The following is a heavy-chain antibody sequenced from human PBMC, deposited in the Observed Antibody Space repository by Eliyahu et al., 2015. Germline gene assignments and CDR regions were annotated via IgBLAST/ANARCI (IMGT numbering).Heavy chain of an antibody. V-gene: IGHV4-38-2*01. Sequence: QVQLQESGPGLVKPSETLSLTCVVXGASITSAHSWGWIRQSPRKGLGGIGXIPLRRNTHYNPSLKSRVTXXAXTSENXFSLRLNSVTATDTAMYYCAKINGGXQPDYWGQGILVTVSS. CDR1: GASITSAHS. CDR3: AKINGGXQPDY. CDR2: IPLRRNT. D-gene: IGHD6-13*01. J-gene: IGHJ4*02.